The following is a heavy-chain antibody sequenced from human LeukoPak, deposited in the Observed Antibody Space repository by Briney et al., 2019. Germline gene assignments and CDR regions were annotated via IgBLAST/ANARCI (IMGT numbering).Heavy chain of an antibody. D-gene: IGHD6-13*01. J-gene: IGHJ6*02. CDR3: ARDRDIAAAGTSTMDV. CDR2: ISSSSSYI. V-gene: IGHV3-21*01. CDR1: GFTFSSYS. Sequence: GGSLRLSCAASGFTFSSYSMNWVRQAPGKGLEWVSSISSSSSYIYYADSVKGRFTISRDNAKNSLYLQMNSLRAEDTAVYYCARDRDIAAAGTSTMDVWGQGTTVTVSS.